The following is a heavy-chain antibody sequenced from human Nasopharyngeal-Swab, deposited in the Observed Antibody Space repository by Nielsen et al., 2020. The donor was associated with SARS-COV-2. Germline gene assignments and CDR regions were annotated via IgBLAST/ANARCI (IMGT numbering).Heavy chain of an antibody. CDR2: INHSGTT. CDR3: ARGHRSISMIVVVIATAHFYFDS. Sequence: SETLSLTCAVYGGSFSGYYWSWIRQPPGKGLEWTGEINHSGTTSYNPSLKGRVTISSDTSKNQFSLKLSSVTAADTAVYYCARGHRSISMIVVVIATAHFYFDSWGRGTLVTVTS. CDR1: GGSFSGYY. V-gene: IGHV4-34*01. J-gene: IGHJ4*02. D-gene: IGHD3-22*01.